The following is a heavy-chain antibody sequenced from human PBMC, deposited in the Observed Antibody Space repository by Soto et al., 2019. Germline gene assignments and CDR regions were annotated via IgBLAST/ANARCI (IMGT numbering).Heavy chain of an antibody. V-gene: IGHV3-7*04. J-gene: IGHJ6*02. CDR1: GFTFSGYW. CDR2: INQDGSGK. Sequence: EAQLVESGGGLVQPGGSLRLSCAASGFTFSGYWMSWVRQAPGKGLEWVANINQDGSGKYYMDSVKGRFTISRDNTKNSPYLQMNSLGDDDTAVYYCARDGYHYVMDLWGQGTTVTVSS. CDR3: ARDGYHYVMDL.